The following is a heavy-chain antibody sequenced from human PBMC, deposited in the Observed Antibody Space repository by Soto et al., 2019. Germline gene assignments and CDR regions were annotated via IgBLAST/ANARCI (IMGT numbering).Heavy chain of an antibody. CDR1: GYTFTGYY. CDR2: INPNSGGT. V-gene: IGHV1-2*04. D-gene: IGHD3-22*01. J-gene: IGHJ6*02. Sequence: ASVKVSCKASGYTFTGYYMHWVRQAPGQGLEWMGWINPNSGGTNYAQKFQGWVTMTRDTSISTAYMELSRLRSDDTAVYYCARDHARQYYYDSSGYSYKYGMVFWGQATTVSV. CDR3: ARDHARQYYYDSSGYSYKYGMVF.